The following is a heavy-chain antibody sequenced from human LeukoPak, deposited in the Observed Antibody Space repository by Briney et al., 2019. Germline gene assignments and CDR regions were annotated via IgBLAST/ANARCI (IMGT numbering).Heavy chain of an antibody. J-gene: IGHJ4*02. CDR2: ISGDGGST. CDR3: AKDIVKPLRFETSSSEH. D-gene: IGHD3-10*01. CDR1: GFTFDGYG. V-gene: IGHV3-43*02. Sequence: GGSLRLSCAASGFTFDGYGMHWVRQAPGKGLEWVSLISGDGGSTYYADSVKGRFTISRDNSKNSLYLQMNSLRTEDTALYYCAKDIVKPLRFETSSSEHWGQGTLVTVSS.